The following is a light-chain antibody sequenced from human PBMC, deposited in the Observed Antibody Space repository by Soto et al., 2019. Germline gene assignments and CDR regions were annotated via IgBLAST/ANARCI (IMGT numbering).Light chain of an antibody. CDR2: GAS. V-gene: IGKV3-15*01. CDR1: QSVSSN. J-gene: IGKJ5*01. Sequence: IVMTQSPATLSVSPGERATLSCRASQSVSSNLAWYQQKPGQAPRLLIYGASTRATGIPARFSGSGSGTDFTLTISSLQSEDFAVYYCQQYNTWRSITFGQGTRLEIK. CDR3: QQYNTWRSIT.